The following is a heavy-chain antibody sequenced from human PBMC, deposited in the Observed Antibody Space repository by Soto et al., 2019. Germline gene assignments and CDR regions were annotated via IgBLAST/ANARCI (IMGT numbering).Heavy chain of an antibody. CDR2: LYTEGTT. CDR1: GLTVSHNY. V-gene: IGHV3-53*01. J-gene: IGHJ2*01. CDR3: ARGVATDSYWYFDL. D-gene: IGHD5-12*01. Sequence: PGGSLRLSCVASGLTVSHNYMAWVRQAPEMGLEWVSILYTEGTTYYADSVKGRFTISRDSSKNTLFLQMDSLRAEDTAVYYCARGVATDSYWYFDLWGRGTLVTVSS.